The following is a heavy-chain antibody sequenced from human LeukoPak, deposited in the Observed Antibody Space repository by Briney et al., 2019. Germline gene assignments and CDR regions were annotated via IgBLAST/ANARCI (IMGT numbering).Heavy chain of an antibody. J-gene: IGHJ4*02. V-gene: IGHV1-2*06. CDR3: ARGPRRAFDY. CDR1: GYNFTEYY. CDR2: LNPDSGGT. Sequence: ASVKVSCKASGYNFTEYYVHWVRQAPGQGLEYMGRLNPDSGGTSYAQNFQGGVTFTRDTSITTAYLELNSLSSDDTAFYYCARGPRRAFDYWGQGTLVTVSS.